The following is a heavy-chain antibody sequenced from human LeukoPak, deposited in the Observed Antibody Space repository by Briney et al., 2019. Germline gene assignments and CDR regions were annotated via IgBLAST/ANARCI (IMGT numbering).Heavy chain of an antibody. V-gene: IGHV4-39*01. CDR3: ATPYSGGYHGLDI. D-gene: IGHD1-26*01. CDR2: IYYSGST. Sequence: SETLSLTCTVSGGSISSSTYYWGWIRQPPGKGLEWIGSIYYSGSTYYNPSLKSRVTISVDTSKNQFSLKLNSVTAADAAVYYCATPYSGGYHGLDIWGQGTMVTVSS. CDR1: GGSISSSTYY. J-gene: IGHJ3*02.